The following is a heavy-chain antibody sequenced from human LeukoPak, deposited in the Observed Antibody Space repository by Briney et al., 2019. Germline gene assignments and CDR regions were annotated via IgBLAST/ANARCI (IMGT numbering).Heavy chain of an antibody. CDR1: GFTFDDYG. D-gene: IGHD6-13*01. V-gene: IGHV3-20*04. CDR3: VRFRGYSSSWYGPKAFDY. J-gene: IGHJ4*02. Sequence: PGGYLRLSCAASGFTFDDYGMSWVRQAPGKGLEWVSGINWNGGSTGYADSVKGRLTISRDNAKNSLYLQMNSLRAEDTALYYCVRFRGYSSSWYGPKAFDYWGQGTLVTVSS. CDR2: INWNGGST.